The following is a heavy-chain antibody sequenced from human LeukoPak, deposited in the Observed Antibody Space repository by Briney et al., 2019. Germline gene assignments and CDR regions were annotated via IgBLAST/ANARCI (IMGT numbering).Heavy chain of an antibody. Sequence: SETLSLTCAVSGDSISGSYWSWIRQPPGKGLEWIGSIYYSGSAYHSPSLKSRVTISVDTSKNQFSLKLNSVTAADTAVYYCARRIAAASFDYWGQGTLVTVSS. D-gene: IGHD6-13*01. CDR2: IYYSGSA. J-gene: IGHJ4*02. CDR1: GDSISGSY. CDR3: ARRIAAASFDY. V-gene: IGHV4-38-2*01.